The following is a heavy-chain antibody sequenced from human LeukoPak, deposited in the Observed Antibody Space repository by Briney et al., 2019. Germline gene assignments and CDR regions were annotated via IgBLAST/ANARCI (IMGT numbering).Heavy chain of an antibody. CDR1: GGSFSGYY. V-gene: IGHV4-34*01. CDR3: ARDPPGTGG. Sequence: SETLSLTCAVYGGSFSGYYWSWIRQPPGKGLEWIGEINHSGSTNYNPSLKSRVTISVDTSKNQFSLKLSSVTAADTAVYYCARDPPGTGGWGQGTLATVSS. J-gene: IGHJ4*02. CDR2: INHSGST. D-gene: IGHD3-10*01.